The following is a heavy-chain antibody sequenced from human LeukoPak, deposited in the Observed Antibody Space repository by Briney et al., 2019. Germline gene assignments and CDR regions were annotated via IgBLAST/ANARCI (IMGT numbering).Heavy chain of an antibody. J-gene: IGHJ6*03. CDR1: GGSISSYY. CDR2: IHYTGST. D-gene: IGHD3-10*01. V-gene: IGHV4-59*01. CDR3: ARVEGGYGSGRRENYYYYYMDV. Sequence: TSETLSLTCTVSGGSISSYYWSWIRQPPGKGLEWIGYIHYTGSTNYNPSLKSRVTISVDTSKNQFSLKLSSVTAADTAVYYCARVEGGYGSGRRENYYYYYMDVWGKGTTVTVSS.